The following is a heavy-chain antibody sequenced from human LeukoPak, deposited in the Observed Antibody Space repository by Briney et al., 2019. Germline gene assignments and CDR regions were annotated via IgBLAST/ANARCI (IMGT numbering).Heavy chain of an antibody. Sequence: SETLSLTCAVYGGSFSGYYWSWIRQPPGKGLEWIGEINHSGSTNYNPSLKSRVTISVDTSKNQFSLKLSSVTAADTAVYYCARGYYDYVWGSYRYRIPWFDPWGQGTLVTVSS. CDR3: ARGYYDYVWGSYRYRIPWFDP. V-gene: IGHV4-34*01. CDR2: INHSGST. CDR1: GGSFSGYY. D-gene: IGHD3-16*02. J-gene: IGHJ5*02.